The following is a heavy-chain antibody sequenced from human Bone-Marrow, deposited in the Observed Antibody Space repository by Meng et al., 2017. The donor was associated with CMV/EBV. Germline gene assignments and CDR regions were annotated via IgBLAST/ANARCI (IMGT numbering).Heavy chain of an antibody. V-gene: IGHV3-33*06. J-gene: IGHJ6*01. D-gene: IGHD6-13*01. CDR2: IWYDGSNK. CDR1: GFTFSSYG. Sequence: GESLKISCAASGFTFSSYGMHWVRQAPGKGLEWVALIWYDGSNKYYADSVKGRFTISRDNSKNTLYLQMNSLRAEDTAVYYCAKEEYSSSWYGYYGMDVWGQGTTVTVSS. CDR3: AKEEYSSSWYGYYGMDV.